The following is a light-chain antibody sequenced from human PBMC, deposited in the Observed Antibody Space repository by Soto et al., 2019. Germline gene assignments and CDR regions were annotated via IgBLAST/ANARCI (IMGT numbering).Light chain of an antibody. V-gene: IGKV4-1*01. J-gene: IGKJ4*01. CDR3: QQYYSTPPT. Sequence: DIVMTQSPDSLAVSLGERATINCKSSQSVLYSSNNKNYLAWYQQKPGQPPQLLIYWASTRESGVPDRFSGTGSWTDFTLTISSLQAEDVAVYYCQQYYSTPPTFGGGTKVEIK. CDR2: WAS. CDR1: QSVLYSSNNKNY.